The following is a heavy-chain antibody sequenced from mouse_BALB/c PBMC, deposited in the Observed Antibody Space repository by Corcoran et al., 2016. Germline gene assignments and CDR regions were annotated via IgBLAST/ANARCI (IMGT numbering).Heavy chain of an antibody. J-gene: IGHJ2*01. CDR3: ATLLRPFDY. CDR2: ISYDGSN. CDR1: GYSITSGYY. Sequence: DVQLQESGPGLVKPSQSLSLTCSVTGYSITSGYYWNWIRQFPGNKLEWMGYISYDGSNNYNPSLKNRISITRDTSKNQFFLKLNSVTTEDTATYACATLLRPFDYWGQGTTLTVSS. D-gene: IGHD1-2*01. V-gene: IGHV3-6*01.